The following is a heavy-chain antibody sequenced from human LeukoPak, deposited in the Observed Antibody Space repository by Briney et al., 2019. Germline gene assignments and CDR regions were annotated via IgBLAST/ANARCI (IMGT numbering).Heavy chain of an antibody. J-gene: IGHJ6*02. CDR3: ARAPICSSTSRSRCRRRDASYGMDV. V-gene: IGHV4-30-2*01. CDR2: INHSGST. CDR1: GGSISSGGYY. Sequence: SQTLSLTCTVSGGSISSGGYYWSWIRQPPGKGLEWIGEINHSGSTNYNPSLKSRVTISVDTSKNQFSLKLSSVTAADTAVHYCARAPICSSTSRSRCRRRDASYGMDVWGQGTTVTVSS. D-gene: IGHD2-2*01.